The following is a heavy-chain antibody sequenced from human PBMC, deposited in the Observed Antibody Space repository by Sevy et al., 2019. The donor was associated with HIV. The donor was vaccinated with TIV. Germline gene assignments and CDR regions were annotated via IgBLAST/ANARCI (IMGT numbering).Heavy chain of an antibody. CDR1: GFTFSSYG. J-gene: IGHJ6*02. V-gene: IGHV3-30*18. Sequence: GGSLRLSCAASGFTFSSYGMHWVRQAPGKGLEWVAVISYDGSNKYYADSVKGRFTISRDNSKNTLYLQMNSLRAEDTAEYYCANGFRDHRYYGMDVWGQGTTVTVSS. CDR3: ANGFRDHRYYGMDV. D-gene: IGHD3-10*01. CDR2: ISYDGSNK.